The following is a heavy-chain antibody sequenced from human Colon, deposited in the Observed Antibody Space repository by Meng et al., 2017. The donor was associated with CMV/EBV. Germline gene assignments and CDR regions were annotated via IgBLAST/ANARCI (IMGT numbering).Heavy chain of an antibody. CDR1: GSSVSISRYF. J-gene: IGHJ4*02. Sequence: SETLSLTCTVSGSSVSISRYFWAWIRQPPGKELDWIGNIFYSGSTYYNPSLKRRVTISVDTSKNQFSLQLSSVTAADTAMYYCARGSYLGTFDFWGQGTLVTVSS. CDR3: ARGSYLGTFDF. CDR2: IFYSGST. D-gene: IGHD2/OR15-2a*01. V-gene: IGHV4-39*01.